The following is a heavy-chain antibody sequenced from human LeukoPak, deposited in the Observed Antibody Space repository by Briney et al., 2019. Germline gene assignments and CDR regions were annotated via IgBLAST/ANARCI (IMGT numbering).Heavy chain of an antibody. Sequence: GGSLRLSCAGSGFTFSSYAMTWVRQAPGKGLEWVSSISGSGAGTYYADSVKGRFTISRDNSKNTVYLQMNSLRAEDTAVYYCAKGSIDWYYFDYWGQGTLVTVSS. CDR2: ISGSGAGT. V-gene: IGHV3-23*01. J-gene: IGHJ4*02. CDR1: GFTFSSYA. CDR3: AKGSIDWYYFDY. D-gene: IGHD3-9*01.